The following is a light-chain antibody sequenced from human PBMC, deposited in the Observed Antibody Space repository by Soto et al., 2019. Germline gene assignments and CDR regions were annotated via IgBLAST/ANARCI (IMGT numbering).Light chain of an antibody. CDR3: SSYAGSTSYV. V-gene: IGLV2-8*01. J-gene: IGLJ1*01. Sequence: QSALTQPPSASGSPGQSVTISCTGTSSDVGGYNSVSWYQQHPGKATKLMIYEVSKRPSGVPDRFYGSKSGNTASLTVSGLQAEDEADYYCSSYAGSTSYVFGSGTKLTVL. CDR2: EVS. CDR1: SSDVGGYNS.